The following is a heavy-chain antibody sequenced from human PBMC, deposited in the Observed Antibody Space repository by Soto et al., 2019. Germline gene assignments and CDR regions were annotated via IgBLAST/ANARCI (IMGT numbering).Heavy chain of an antibody. CDR3: ASGIVAATY. D-gene: IGHD1-26*01. V-gene: IGHV3-66*01. J-gene: IGHJ4*02. CDR1: GFTVSNNY. Sequence: EVQLVESGGDLVQPGGSLRLSCVASGFTVSNNYMSWVRQAPGKRLEWVSIIYSGGGTYYADSVKGRFTISRDNSKNTLYLQMNSLRADDTAVYYCASGIVAATYWGQGTLVTVSS. CDR2: IYSGGGT.